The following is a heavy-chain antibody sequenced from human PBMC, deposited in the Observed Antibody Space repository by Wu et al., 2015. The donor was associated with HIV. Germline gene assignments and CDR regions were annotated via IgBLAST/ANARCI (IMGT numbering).Heavy chain of an antibody. V-gene: IGHV1-69*15. CDR3: ARDILTGHYYYYYGMDV. D-gene: IGHD3-9*01. J-gene: IGHJ6*02. CDR1: GGTFSSYA. Sequence: QVQLVQSGAEVKKPGSSVKVSCKASGGTFSSYAISWVRQAPGQGLEWMGRIIPMYGTANYAQKFQGRFTITADESTSTAYMDLSSLRYDDTAVYYCARDILTGHYYYYYGMDVWGQGTTVTVSS. CDR2: IIPMYGTA.